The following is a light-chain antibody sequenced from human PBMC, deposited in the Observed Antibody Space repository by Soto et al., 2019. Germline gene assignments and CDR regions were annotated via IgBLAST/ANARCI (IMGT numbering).Light chain of an antibody. Sequence: QSALTQPASVSGSPGQSITISCTGTSSDVGSYNLVSWYQQHPGKAPKLMIYEGSKRPSGVSDRFSGSKSGNTASLTISGLQADDEADYYCSSYAGSGTADVVFGGGTKLTVL. V-gene: IGLV2-23*01. CDR1: SSDVGSYNL. CDR2: EGS. CDR3: SSYAGSGTADVV. J-gene: IGLJ2*01.